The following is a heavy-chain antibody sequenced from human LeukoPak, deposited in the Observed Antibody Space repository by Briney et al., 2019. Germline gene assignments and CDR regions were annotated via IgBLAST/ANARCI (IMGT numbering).Heavy chain of an antibody. CDR1: GYTFTSYG. CDR2: ISAYNGNT. CDR3: ARLGYNWNDMSGYSGYNWFDP. V-gene: IGHV1-18*01. D-gene: IGHD1-1*01. J-gene: IGHJ5*02. Sequence: ASVEVSCKASGYTFTSYGISWLRQAPGQGLEWMGWISAYNGNTNYAQKLQGRVTMTTDTSTSTAYMELRSLRSDDTAVYYCARLGYNWNDMSGYSGYNWFDPWGQGTLVTVSS.